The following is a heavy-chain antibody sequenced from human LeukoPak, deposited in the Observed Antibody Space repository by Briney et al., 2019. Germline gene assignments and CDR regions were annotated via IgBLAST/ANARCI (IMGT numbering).Heavy chain of an antibody. CDR1: GYTFTSYG. J-gene: IGHJ4*02. Sequence: GASVKVSCKASGYTFTSYGLSWVRQAPGQGLEWMGWISTYNGNTNYAQKFQGRVTMTTDTSTSTAYMELRSLRSDDTAVYYCARDQEAVACTQMFIYWGQGTLVTVSS. CDR2: ISTYNGNT. D-gene: IGHD6-19*01. CDR3: ARDQEAVACTQMFIY. V-gene: IGHV1-18*01.